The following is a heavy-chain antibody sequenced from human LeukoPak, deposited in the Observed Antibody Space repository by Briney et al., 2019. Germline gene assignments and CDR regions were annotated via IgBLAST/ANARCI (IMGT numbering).Heavy chain of an antibody. CDR2: MSNVGSNK. CDR1: GFTFSSYA. J-gene: IGHJ6*02. Sequence: PGRSLRLSCAASGFTFSSYAMHWVRQVPGKGLEWVAVMSNVGSNKYYADSVKGRFTISRDNSKNTLDLQINSLRAEDTAVYYCARVTYSGYDFGQPYYYGMDVWGQGPTVTVSS. V-gene: IGHV3-30-3*01. CDR3: ARVTYSGYDFGQPYYYGMDV. D-gene: IGHD5-12*01.